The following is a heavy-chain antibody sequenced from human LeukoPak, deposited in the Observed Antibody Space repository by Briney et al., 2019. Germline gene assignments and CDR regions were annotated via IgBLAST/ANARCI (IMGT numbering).Heavy chain of an antibody. CDR1: GESSSGYY. Sequence: PSETLSLTCAVYGESSSGYYWSWIRQPPGKGLEWIGEINHSGSTNYNPSLKSRVTISVDTSKNQFSLKLSSVTAADTAMYYCARVDGGGTTIDAFDIWGQGTMVTVSS. D-gene: IGHD1-1*01. CDR3: ARVDGGGTTIDAFDI. J-gene: IGHJ3*02. CDR2: INHSGST. V-gene: IGHV4-34*01.